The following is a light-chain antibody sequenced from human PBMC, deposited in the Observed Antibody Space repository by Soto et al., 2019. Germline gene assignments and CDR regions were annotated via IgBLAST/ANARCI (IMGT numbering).Light chain of an antibody. CDR2: EVS. CDR3: SSYTSSNTWV. J-gene: IGLJ3*02. V-gene: IGLV2-14*01. CDR1: SSDVGGYNY. Sequence: HSALTQPASVSGSPGQSITISCTGTSSDVGGYNYVSWYQHHPGKVPRLMIYEVSNRPSGLSNRFSGSKSDNTASLTISGLQAEDEADYYCSSYTSSNTWVFGGGTKLTVL.